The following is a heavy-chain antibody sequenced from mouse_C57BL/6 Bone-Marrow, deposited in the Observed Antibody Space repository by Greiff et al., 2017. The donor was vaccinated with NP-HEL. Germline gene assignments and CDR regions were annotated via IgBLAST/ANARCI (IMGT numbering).Heavy chain of an antibody. J-gene: IGHJ2*01. CDR1: GFNIKDDY. V-gene: IGHV14-4*01. CDR3: ATEGYYFDY. Sequence: VQLQQSGAELVRPGASVKLSCTASGFNIKDDYMHWVKQRPEQGLEWIGWIDPENGDTEYASKFQGKATITADTSSNTAYLQLSSLTSEETAVYYCATEGYYFDYWGQGTTLTVSA. CDR2: IDPENGDT.